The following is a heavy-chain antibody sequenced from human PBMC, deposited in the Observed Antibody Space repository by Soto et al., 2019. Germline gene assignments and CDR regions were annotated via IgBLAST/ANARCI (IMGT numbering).Heavy chain of an antibody. CDR2: FYPGDSDT. V-gene: IGHV5-51*01. CDR1: GYSFTTYW. Sequence: PGESLKISCVGSGYSFTTYWVAWVRQMPGKGLEWMGIFYPGDSDTRYSPSFQGQVTISADKSISTAYLQWSSLKASDTAMYYCARGGKRGNHFYGLDVWGQGTTVTVSS. J-gene: IGHJ6*02. CDR3: ARGGKRGNHFYGLDV. D-gene: IGHD1-26*01.